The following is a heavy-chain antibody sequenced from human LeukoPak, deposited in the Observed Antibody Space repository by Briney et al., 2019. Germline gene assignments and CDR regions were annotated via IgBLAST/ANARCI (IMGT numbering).Heavy chain of an antibody. CDR3: ASSGYYSQDYFDY. CDR2: ISGSGGST. D-gene: IGHD3-22*01. CDR1: GFTFSSYA. J-gene: IGHJ4*02. Sequence: GESLRLSCAASGFTFSSYAMSWVRQAPGKGLEWVSAISGSGGSTYYADSVKGRFTISRDNSKSTLYLQMNSLRAEDTAVYYCASSGYYSQDYFDYWGQGTLVTVSS. V-gene: IGHV3-23*01.